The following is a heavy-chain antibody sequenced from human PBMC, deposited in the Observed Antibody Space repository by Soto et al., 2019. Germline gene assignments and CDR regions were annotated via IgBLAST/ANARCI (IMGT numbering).Heavy chain of an antibody. CDR3: AKDKGRSLTGGMDV. CDR2: MSFDGNSK. D-gene: IGHD3-9*01. Sequence: SCAASGFTFSSFGMHWVRQAPGKGLEWVAVMSFDGNSKYYADSTKGRFIISRDNSKNTLYLEMNSLRAEDTAVYYCAKDKGRSLTGGMDVWGQGTTVTSP. J-gene: IGHJ6*02. V-gene: IGHV3-30*18. CDR1: GFTFSSFG.